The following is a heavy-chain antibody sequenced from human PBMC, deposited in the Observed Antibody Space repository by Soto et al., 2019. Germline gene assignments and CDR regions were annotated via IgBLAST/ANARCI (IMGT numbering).Heavy chain of an antibody. Sequence: SGPTLVNPTQTLTLTCTFSGFSLSTSGMCVSWIRQPPGKALEWLARIDWDDDKYYSTSLKTRLTISKDTSKNQVVLTMTNMDPVDTATYYCARIPMTTVAPYYYYGMDVWGQGTTVTVSS. CDR3: ARIPMTTVAPYYYYGMDV. CDR1: GFSLSTSGMC. CDR2: IDWDDDK. V-gene: IGHV2-70*11. J-gene: IGHJ6*02. D-gene: IGHD4-4*01.